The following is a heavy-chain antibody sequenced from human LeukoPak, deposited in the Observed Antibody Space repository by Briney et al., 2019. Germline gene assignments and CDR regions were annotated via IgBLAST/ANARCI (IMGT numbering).Heavy chain of an antibody. V-gene: IGHV4-61*02. CDR2: IYTSGST. Sequence: SQTLSLTCTVSGGSISSGSYYWSWIRQPAGKGLEWIGRIYTSGSTNYNPSLKSRVTISVDTSKNQFSLKLSSVTAADTAVYYCAREAVEPAAIFDYWGQGTLVTVS. CDR1: GGSISSGSYY. CDR3: AREAVEPAAIFDY. J-gene: IGHJ4*02. D-gene: IGHD2-2*01.